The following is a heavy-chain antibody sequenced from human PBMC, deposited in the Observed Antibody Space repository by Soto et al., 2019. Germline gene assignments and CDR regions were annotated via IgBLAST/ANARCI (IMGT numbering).Heavy chain of an antibody. D-gene: IGHD2-15*01. CDR3: ARGYCSGGNCYSGMAV. CDR2: IIPISGTT. V-gene: IGHV1-69*13. Sequence: SVKVSCKASGGTFSTHAIIWVRQAPGHGLEWMGGIIPISGTTYYTQKFQGRVTITADEPTSTAFMELSSLKSEDTAVFYCARGYCSGGNCYSGMAVWGQGTTVTVSS. CDR1: GGTFSTHA. J-gene: IGHJ6*02.